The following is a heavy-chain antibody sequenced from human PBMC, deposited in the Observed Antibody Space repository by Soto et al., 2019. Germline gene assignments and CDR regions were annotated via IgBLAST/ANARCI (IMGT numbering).Heavy chain of an antibody. V-gene: IGHV1-2*04. Sequence: QVQLVQSEAEVKKPGASVKVSCKASGYTFTGYYMHWVRQAPGQGLEWMGWINPNSGGTNYAQKFQGWVTMTRDTSISTAYMELSRLRSDDTAVYYCARASGWLNNWFDPWGQGTLVTVSS. CDR3: ARASGWLNNWFDP. D-gene: IGHD6-19*01. J-gene: IGHJ5*02. CDR2: INPNSGGT. CDR1: GYTFTGYY.